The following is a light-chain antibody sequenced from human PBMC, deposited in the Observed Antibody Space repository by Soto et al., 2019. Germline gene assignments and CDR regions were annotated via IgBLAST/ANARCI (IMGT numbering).Light chain of an antibody. J-gene: IGKJ5*01. CDR2: GAA. CDR1: QSVSNSY. CDR3: QQYGSSPPIT. Sequence: EIVLTQSPGTLSLSTGERATLSCRASQSVSNSYLAWYQQKPGQAPRLLIYGAATRATGIPDRFSGSGSGTDFILTISRLEPEDFAVYYCQQYGSSPPITFGQGTRLEIK. V-gene: IGKV3-20*01.